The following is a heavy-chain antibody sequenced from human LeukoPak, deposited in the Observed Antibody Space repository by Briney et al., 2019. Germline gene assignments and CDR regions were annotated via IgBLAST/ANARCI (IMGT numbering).Heavy chain of an antibody. CDR3: ARDSRRYIAAAGLDY. Sequence: PGGSLRLSCAASGFTFSDYYMSWIRQAPGKGLEGVSYISSSGSTIYYADSVKGRFTISRDNAKNSLYLQMNSLRAEDTAVYYCARDSRRYIAAAGLDYWGQGTLVTVSS. D-gene: IGHD6-13*01. CDR1: GFTFSDYY. J-gene: IGHJ4*02. CDR2: ISSSGSTI. V-gene: IGHV3-11*04.